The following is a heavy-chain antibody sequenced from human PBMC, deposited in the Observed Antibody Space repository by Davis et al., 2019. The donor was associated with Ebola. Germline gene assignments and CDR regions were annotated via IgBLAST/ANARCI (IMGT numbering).Heavy chain of an antibody. V-gene: IGHV3-74*01. CDR3: ARVHRSWAFGEGKWFDP. CDR1: GFTFSIYW. D-gene: IGHD3-10*01. CDR2: INVDGSST. J-gene: IGHJ5*02. Sequence: PGGSLRLSCAASGFTFSIYWMHWVRQVPGKGLAWVSRINVDGSSTSYADSVRGRFTISRDNAKNTLYVQMNSLRVEDTAVYFCARVHRSWAFGEGKWFDPWGQGTRVTVSS.